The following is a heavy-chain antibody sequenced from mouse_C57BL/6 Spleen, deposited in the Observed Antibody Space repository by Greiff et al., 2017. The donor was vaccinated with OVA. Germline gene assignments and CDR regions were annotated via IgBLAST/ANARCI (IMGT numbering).Heavy chain of an antibody. Sequence: EVQLVESGGGLVKPGGSLKLSCAASGFTFSDYGMHWVRQAPEKGLEWVAYISSGSSTIYYADTVKGRFTLARDNAKNTLFLQMTSLSSEDTAMYYCARRTVVVPYAMDYWGQGTSVTVSS. CDR1: GFTFSDYG. V-gene: IGHV5-17*01. CDR3: ARRTVVVPYAMDY. J-gene: IGHJ4*01. CDR2: ISSGSSTI. D-gene: IGHD1-1*01.